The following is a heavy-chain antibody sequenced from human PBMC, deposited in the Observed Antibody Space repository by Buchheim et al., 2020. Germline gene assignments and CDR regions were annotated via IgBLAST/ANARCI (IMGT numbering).Heavy chain of an antibody. V-gene: IGHV4-39*01. CDR1: GGSISSSSYY. CDR3: ARHDLRGATTYYDFWSGYYDALYFDY. Sequence: QLQLQESGPGLVKPSETLSLTCTVSGGSISSSSYYWGWIRQPPGKGLEWIGSIYYSGSTYYNPSLKSRVTISVDTSKNQFSLKLRSVTAADTAVYYCARHDLRGATTYYDFWSGYYDALYFDYWGQGTL. J-gene: IGHJ4*02. D-gene: IGHD3-3*01. CDR2: IYYSGST.